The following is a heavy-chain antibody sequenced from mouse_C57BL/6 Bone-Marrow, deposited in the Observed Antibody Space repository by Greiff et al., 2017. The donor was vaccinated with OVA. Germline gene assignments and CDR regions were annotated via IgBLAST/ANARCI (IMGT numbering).Heavy chain of an antibody. CDR3: ARDPLHYAMDY. CDR2: ISYDGSN. V-gene: IGHV3-6*01. J-gene: IGHJ4*01. CDR1: GYSITSGYY. Sequence: EVKLVESGPGLVKPSQSLSLTCSVTGYSITSGYYWNWIRQFPGNKLEWMGYISYDGSNNYNPSLKNRISITRDTSKNQFFLKLNSVTTEDTATYYCARDPLHYAMDYWGQGTSVTVSS.